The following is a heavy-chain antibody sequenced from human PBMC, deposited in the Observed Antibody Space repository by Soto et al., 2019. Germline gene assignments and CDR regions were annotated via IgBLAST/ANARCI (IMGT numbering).Heavy chain of an antibody. CDR2: IYYSGST. J-gene: IGHJ4*02. V-gene: IGHV4-39*01. CDR3: ARHVRAARRGYFDY. CDR1: GGSISSSSYY. Sequence: SETLSLTCTVSGGSISSSSYYWGWIRQPPGKGLEWIGSIYYSGSTYYNPSLKSRVTISVDTSKNQFSLKLSSVTAADTAVYYCARHVRAARRGYFDYWGQGTLVTVSS. D-gene: IGHD6-6*01.